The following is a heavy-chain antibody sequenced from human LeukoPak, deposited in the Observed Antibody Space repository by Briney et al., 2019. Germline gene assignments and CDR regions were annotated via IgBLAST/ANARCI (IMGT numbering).Heavy chain of an antibody. J-gene: IGHJ4*02. Sequence: GGSLRLSCAASGFTFSSYSMSWVRQAPGKGLEWVSAISGSGGSTYYADSVKGRFTISRDNSKNTVYLQMNSLRAEDTAVYFCAKASTYYCGSGSYDDYWGQGTLVTVSS. D-gene: IGHD3-10*01. CDR3: AKASTYYCGSGSYDDY. CDR2: ISGSGGST. V-gene: IGHV3-23*01. CDR1: GFTFSSYS.